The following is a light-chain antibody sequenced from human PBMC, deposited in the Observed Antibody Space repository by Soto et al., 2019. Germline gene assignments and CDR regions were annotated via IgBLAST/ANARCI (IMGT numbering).Light chain of an antibody. CDR3: QKYDTAPQT. J-gene: IGKJ1*01. V-gene: IGKV1-27*01. CDR2: AAS. CDR1: QGIIDY. Sequence: DIQMTQSPSSLSASVGDTVTITCRASQGIIDYLAWYQQRPGKVPKLLIYAASTLQTGVPSRFSGSGAGTDLTLTIRSLQPEDVATYYCQKYDTAPQTFGPGTKVEIK.